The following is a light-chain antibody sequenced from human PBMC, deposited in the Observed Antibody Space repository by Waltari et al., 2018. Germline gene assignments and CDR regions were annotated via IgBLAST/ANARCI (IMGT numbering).Light chain of an antibody. CDR1: QSISNW. V-gene: IGKV1-12*01. J-gene: IGKJ1*01. CDR2: GAS. CDR3: QQTNSFPWT. Sequence: DIQMTQSPSSVSASVGDTVTLTCRTSQSISNWVAWYQQKPGKAPNLLIDGASSLQSGVPPRFSGSGSGTDFTLTISGLQPEDFAKYFCQQTNSFPWTFGQGTKVEVK.